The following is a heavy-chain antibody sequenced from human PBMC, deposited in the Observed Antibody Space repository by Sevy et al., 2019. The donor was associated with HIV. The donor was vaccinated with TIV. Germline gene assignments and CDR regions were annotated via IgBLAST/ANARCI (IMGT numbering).Heavy chain of an antibody. D-gene: IGHD6-19*01. Sequence: GGSLRLSCAASGFIFNDFAMHWVRQAPGKGLEWVAAISYVGTNKYYTDSVKGRFTISREYSRDMLFLQMNNLRPADTAVYYCSRGQGVAGPFDYWGQGILVTVSS. J-gene: IGHJ4*02. CDR3: SRGQGVAGPFDY. CDR1: GFIFNDFA. CDR2: ISYVGTNK. V-gene: IGHV3-30-3*01.